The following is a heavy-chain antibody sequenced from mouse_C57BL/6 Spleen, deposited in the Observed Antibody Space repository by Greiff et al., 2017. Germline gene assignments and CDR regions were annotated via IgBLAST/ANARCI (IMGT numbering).Heavy chain of an antibody. CDR3: ARSILITTVVADY. Sequence: QVQLQQPGAELVKPGASVKLSCKASGYTFTSYWMHWVKQRPGQGLEWIGMIHPNSGSTNYNEKFKSKATLTVDKSSSTAYMQLSSLTSEDSAVYYCARSILITTVVADYWGQGTTLTVSS. CDR1: GYTFTSYW. CDR2: IHPNSGST. V-gene: IGHV1-64*01. J-gene: IGHJ2*01. D-gene: IGHD1-1*01.